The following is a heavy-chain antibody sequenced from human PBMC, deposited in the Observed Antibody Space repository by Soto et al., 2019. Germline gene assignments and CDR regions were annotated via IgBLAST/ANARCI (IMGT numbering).Heavy chain of an antibody. D-gene: IGHD6-19*01. CDR1: GFTFSSYS. CDR3: ARDRDGQWLKPNNWFDP. J-gene: IGHJ5*02. V-gene: IGHV3-21*01. CDR2: ISSSSSYI. Sequence: GGSLRLSCAASGFTFSSYSMNWFREARGNGLEWVSSISSSSSYIYYADSVKGRFTISRDNAKNSLYLQMNSLRAEDTAVYYCARDRDGQWLKPNNWFDPWGQGTLVTVSS.